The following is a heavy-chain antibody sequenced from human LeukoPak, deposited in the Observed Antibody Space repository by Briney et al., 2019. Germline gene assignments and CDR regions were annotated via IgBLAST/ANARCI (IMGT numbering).Heavy chain of an antibody. J-gene: IGHJ3*02. CDR2: ISYDGSNK. Sequence: GGSLRLSCAASGFTFSSYGMHWVRQAPGKGLEWVAVISYDGSNKYYADSVKGRFTISRDNSKNTLYLQMNSLRAEDTAMCYCATIVVVVAATPGLAFDIWGQGTMVTVSS. D-gene: IGHD2-15*01. CDR1: GFTFSSYG. V-gene: IGHV3-30*03. CDR3: ATIVVVVAATPGLAFDI.